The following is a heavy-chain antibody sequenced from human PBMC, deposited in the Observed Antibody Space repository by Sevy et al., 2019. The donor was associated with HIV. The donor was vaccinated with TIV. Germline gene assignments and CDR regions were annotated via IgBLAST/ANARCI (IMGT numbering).Heavy chain of an antibody. CDR1: GFTFSGSA. CDR2: IRSKANSYAT. CDR3: TRQKDIVVVPAAMQYYYYYMDV. D-gene: IGHD2-2*01. Sequence: GGSLRLSCAASGFTFSGSAMHWVRQASGKGLEWVGRIRSKANSYATAYAASVKGRFTISRDDSKNTAYLQMNSLKTEDTAVYYCTRQKDIVVVPAAMQYYYYYMDVWGKGTTVTVSS. V-gene: IGHV3-73*01. J-gene: IGHJ6*03.